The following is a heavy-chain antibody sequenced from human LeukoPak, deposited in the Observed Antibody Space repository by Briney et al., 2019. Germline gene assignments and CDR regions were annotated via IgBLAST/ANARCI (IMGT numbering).Heavy chain of an antibody. CDR3: ARGNTRQAATPCVY. CDR2: ISAYSGNT. V-gene: IGHV1-18*01. Sequence: GASVKVSCKASGYTFSNYSISWVRQAPGQGLEWMGWISAYSGNTNYAQIIRGRVTMTTDTSTSTAYMELRSLRSDDTAMYYCARGNTRQAATPCVYWGQGTLVTVSS. J-gene: IGHJ4*02. D-gene: IGHD2-15*01. CDR1: GYTFSNYS.